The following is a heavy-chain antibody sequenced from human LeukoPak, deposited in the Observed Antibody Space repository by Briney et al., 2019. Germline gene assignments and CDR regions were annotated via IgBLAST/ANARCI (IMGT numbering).Heavy chain of an antibody. D-gene: IGHD6-13*01. J-gene: IGHJ4*02. CDR1: GFTFSSYW. CDR3: ATYSSSWYYFDC. Sequence: GGSLRLSCAASGFTFSSYWMSWVRQAPGKGLEWVANIKQDGSEMYYVDSVKGRFTISRDNAKNSLYLQMNSLSVEDTAVYYCATYSSSWYYFDCWGQGTLVTVSS. V-gene: IGHV3-7*01. CDR2: IKQDGSEM.